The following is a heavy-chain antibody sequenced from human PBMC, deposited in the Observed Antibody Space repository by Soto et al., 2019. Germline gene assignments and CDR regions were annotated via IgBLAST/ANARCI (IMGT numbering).Heavy chain of an antibody. CDR1: GYSFTTYG. J-gene: IGHJ4*02. Sequence: QVHLVQSGAEVKKPGASVRVSCKGSGYSFTTYGITWVRQAPGQGLEWMGWISAHNGNTNYAQKLQGRVTVTRDTSTSTAYMELRSLRSDDTAVYYCARGRYGDYWGQGALVTVSS. CDR3: ARGRYGDY. D-gene: IGHD1-1*01. V-gene: IGHV1-18*01. CDR2: ISAHNGNT.